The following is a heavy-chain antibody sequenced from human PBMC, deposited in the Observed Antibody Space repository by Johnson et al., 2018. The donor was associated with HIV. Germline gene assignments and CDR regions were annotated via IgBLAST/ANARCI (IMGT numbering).Heavy chain of an antibody. CDR2: IKSKTDGGTT. CDR3: TTDADSSSWNDAFDI. Sequence: ESGGGLVKPGGSLRLSCAASGFTFSNAWMSWVRQAPGKGLEWVGRIKSKTDGGTTDYAAPVKGRFTISRDDSKNTLYLQMNSLRTEDTAVYYCTTDADSSSWNDAFDIWGQGTMVTVSS. J-gene: IGHJ3*02. D-gene: IGHD6-13*01. CDR1: GFTFSNAW. V-gene: IGHV3-15*01.